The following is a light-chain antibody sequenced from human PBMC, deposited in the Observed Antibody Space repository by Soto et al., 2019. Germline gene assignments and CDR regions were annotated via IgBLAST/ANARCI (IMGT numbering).Light chain of an antibody. Sequence: DIQMTQSPSTLSASVGDRVAISCRASQSMRIWLAWYQQKPGKAPKLLIYKASSLESGVPSRFSGSGSGTEFTLTISSLQPDDFATYYCQQYNDYSWTFGQGTKVEIK. CDR2: KAS. CDR1: QSMRIW. CDR3: QQYNDYSWT. J-gene: IGKJ1*01. V-gene: IGKV1-5*03.